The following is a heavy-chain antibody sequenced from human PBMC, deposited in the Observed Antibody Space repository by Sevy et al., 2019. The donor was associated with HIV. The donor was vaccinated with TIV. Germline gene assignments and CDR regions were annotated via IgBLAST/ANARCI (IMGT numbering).Heavy chain of an antibody. CDR1: GGSISSGSYY. V-gene: IGHV4-61*02. CDR2: IYTSGST. D-gene: IGHD1-1*01. J-gene: IGHJ6*03. Sequence: SETLSLTCTVSGGSISSGSYYWIWIRQPAGKGLEWIGRIYTSGSTNYNPSLKSRVTISVDTSKNQFSLKLSSVTAADTAVYYCARLNWAYYYYYMDVWGKGTTVTVSS. CDR3: ARLNWAYYYYYMDV.